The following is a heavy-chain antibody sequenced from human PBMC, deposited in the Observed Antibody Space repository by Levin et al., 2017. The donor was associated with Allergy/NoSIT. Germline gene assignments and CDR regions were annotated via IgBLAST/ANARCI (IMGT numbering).Heavy chain of an antibody. D-gene: IGHD3-9*01. CDR2: FHSNGVTT. J-gene: IGHJ6*02. CDR3: ARDRDYDVSTAYLGGVVRHYYYYGMDV. Sequence: VASVKVSCKASGYTFTSHQMHWVRRAPGHGLEWMGRFHSNGVTTTYAQKFQGRLTMTRDTSTSTVYMELSSLRSEDTAVYYCARDRDYDVSTAYLGGVVRHYYYYGMDVWGQGTTVTVSS. V-gene: IGHV1-46*01. CDR1: GYTFTSHQ.